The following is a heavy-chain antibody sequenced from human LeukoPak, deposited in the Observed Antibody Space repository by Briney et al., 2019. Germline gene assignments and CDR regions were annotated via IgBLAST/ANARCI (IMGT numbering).Heavy chain of an antibody. J-gene: IGHJ4*02. CDR1: GFTFSSYW. CDR2: IASDGSST. Sequence: PGGSLRLSCAASGFTFSSYWMNWVRQAPGKGLVWVSRIASDGSSTTYADSVKGRFSISRDNAKNTLYLQMNSLRVEDTAVYYCARGHGNSAGVDYWGQGTLVTVSS. CDR3: ARGHGNSAGVDY. V-gene: IGHV3-74*01. D-gene: IGHD4-23*01.